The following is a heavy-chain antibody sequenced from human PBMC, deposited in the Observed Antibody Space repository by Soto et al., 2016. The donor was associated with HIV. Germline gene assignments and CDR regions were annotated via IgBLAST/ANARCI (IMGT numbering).Heavy chain of an antibody. D-gene: IGHD1-26*01. CDR1: GYTFTDYY. J-gene: IGHJ4*02. Sequence: EVQLVQSGAEVKKPGATVKISCKVSGYTFTDYYLHWVQQAPGKGLVWMGLVDPKDGKTIYAENFQGRVTITADTSRDTVYMELSSLRSEDTAVYYCARPNVGVTKDYFDYWGQGRPGHRLL. CDR3: ARPNVGVTKDYFDY. CDR2: VDPKDGKT. V-gene: IGHV1-69-2*01.